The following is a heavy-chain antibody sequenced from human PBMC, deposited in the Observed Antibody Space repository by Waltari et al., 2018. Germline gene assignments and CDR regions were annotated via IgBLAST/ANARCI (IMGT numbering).Heavy chain of an antibody. D-gene: IGHD3-3*01. J-gene: IGHJ4*02. CDR1: GFTLDDYA. Sequence: EIQLVQSGGGSVQPGTSLPLSCAASGFTLDDYAMQWVRQVPGRGMEWVSSISWNSGRIKYADSVKGRFTISRDNAKTSVYMQMNSLKIEDTAVYYCAKELRSLERGFDLWGQGTPVIVSS. CDR2: ISWNSGRI. CDR3: AKELRSLERGFDL. V-gene: IGHV3-9*01.